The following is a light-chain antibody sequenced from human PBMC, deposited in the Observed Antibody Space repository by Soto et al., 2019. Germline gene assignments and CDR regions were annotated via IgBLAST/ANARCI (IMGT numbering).Light chain of an antibody. CDR3: QQYGSSRKLT. CDR1: QSVSSSY. Sequence: EIVLTQSPGTLSLSPGERATLSCRASQSVSSSYLAWYQQKPGQAPRLLIYGASSRATGIPDRFSGSGSGTDFTLIISRLEPEDFAVYYCQQYGSSRKLTFGGGTKVEIK. CDR2: GAS. J-gene: IGKJ4*01. V-gene: IGKV3-20*01.